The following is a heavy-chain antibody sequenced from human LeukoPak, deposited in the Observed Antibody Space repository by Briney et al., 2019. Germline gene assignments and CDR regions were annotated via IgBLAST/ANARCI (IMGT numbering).Heavy chain of an antibody. CDR1: GFTFSSYS. CDR3: ARDRFFGNHGLIDI. V-gene: IGHV3-21*01. D-gene: IGHD1-14*01. CDR2: ISSSSSYI. Sequence: PGGSLRLSCAASGFTFSSYSMNWVRQAPGKGLEWVSSISSSSSYIYYADSVKGRFTISRDNAKNSLYLQMNSLRAEDTAVYYCARDRFFGNHGLIDIWGQGTMVTVSS. J-gene: IGHJ3*02.